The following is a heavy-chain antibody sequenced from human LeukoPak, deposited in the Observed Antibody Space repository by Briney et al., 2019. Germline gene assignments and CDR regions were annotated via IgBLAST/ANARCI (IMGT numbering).Heavy chain of an antibody. J-gene: IGHJ4*02. CDR3: AKEDRGVVVIAIRY. CDR2: ISDSGGST. Sequence: GGPLRLSCAASGFTFSSYAMSWVRQAPGKGLEWVSTISDSGGSTYYADSVKGPFTISRDNSKNTLYPQMNSLRPEDTALFFFAKEDRGVVVIAIRYWGQGTLVTVSS. V-gene: IGHV3-23*01. CDR1: GFTFSSYA. D-gene: IGHD2-21*01.